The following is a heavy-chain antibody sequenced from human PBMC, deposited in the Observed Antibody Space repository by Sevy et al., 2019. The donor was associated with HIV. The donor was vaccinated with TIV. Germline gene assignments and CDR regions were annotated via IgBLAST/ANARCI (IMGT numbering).Heavy chain of an antibody. V-gene: IGHV3-30*18. CDR2: HSYDERNK. CDR1: GYIFSSYG. D-gene: IGHD2-2*01. Sequence: GGSLRLSCAASGYIFSSYGIHWVRLAPGKGLEWVACHSYDERNKYYADSVKGRFTISGDSSKNTFYLQMNNLIADDTAVYYCAKDRDVLLVPSTMRDEYPGYGMDVWGQGTTVTVSS. J-gene: IGHJ6*02. CDR3: AKDRDVLLVPSTMRDEYPGYGMDV.